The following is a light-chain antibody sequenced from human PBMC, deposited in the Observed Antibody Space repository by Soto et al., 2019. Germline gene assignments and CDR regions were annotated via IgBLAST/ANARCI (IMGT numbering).Light chain of an antibody. V-gene: IGLV2-11*01. J-gene: IGLJ1*01. CDR1: SSDVGGYNY. CDR2: DVS. Sequence: QSALTQPRSVSGSPGQSVTISCTGTSSDVGGYNYVSWYQQHPGKAPKLMIYDVSKRPSGVPDRFSGSKSGNTASLTISGLQAEDEADYYCGSYAGSYPYVFGTGTKLTVL. CDR3: GSYAGSYPYV.